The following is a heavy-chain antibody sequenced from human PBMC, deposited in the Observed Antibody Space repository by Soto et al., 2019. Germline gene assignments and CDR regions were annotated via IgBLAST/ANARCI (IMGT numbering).Heavy chain of an antibody. CDR1: GFTFSSYA. CDR2: ISGSGGST. CDR3: AKDRGYSSGWFDY. Sequence: LRLSCAASGFTFSSYAMSWVRQAPGKGLEWVSAISGSGGSTYYADSVKGRFTISRDNSKNTLYLQMNSLRAEDTAVYYCAKDRGYSSGWFDYWGQGTLVTVSS. V-gene: IGHV3-23*01. D-gene: IGHD6-19*01. J-gene: IGHJ4*02.